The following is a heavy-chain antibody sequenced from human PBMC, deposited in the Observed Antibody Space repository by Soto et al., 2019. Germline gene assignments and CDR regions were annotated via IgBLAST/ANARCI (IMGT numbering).Heavy chain of an antibody. D-gene: IGHD5-18*01. CDR1: GGAINSGGYC. CDR3: SRGILV. J-gene: IGHJ4*02. V-gene: IGHV4-31*03. Sequence: QVQLQESGPGLVKPSQTLSLTCTVSGGAINSGGYCWSWIRQHPGKGLDWIGCISYGGSTSYNPSLKSRVTISVDTSKNLFSLKLTSVTAADTAVYYCSRGILVWGQGALINVSS. CDR2: ISYGGST.